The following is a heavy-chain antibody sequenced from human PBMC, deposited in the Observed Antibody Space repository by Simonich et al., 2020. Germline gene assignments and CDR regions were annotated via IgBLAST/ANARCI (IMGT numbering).Heavy chain of an antibody. CDR1: GYTFTSYD. V-gene: IGHV1-8*03. D-gene: IGHD2-2*01. Sequence: QVQLVQSGAEVKKPGASVKVSCKASGYTFTSYDINWVRQATGQGHEGMGWKNPNSGNTGYAQKCQGRVTITRNTSIRTAYMELSSLRAEDTAVYYCAGARYCSSTSCYNWCDPWGQGTLVTVSS. CDR2: KNPNSGNT. CDR3: AGARYCSSTSCYNWCDP. J-gene: IGHJ5*02.